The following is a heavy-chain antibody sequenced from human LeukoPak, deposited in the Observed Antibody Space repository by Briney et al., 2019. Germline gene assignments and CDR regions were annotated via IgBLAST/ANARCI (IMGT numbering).Heavy chain of an antibody. V-gene: IGHV4-59*08. Sequence: KPSETLSLTCTVSGGSISGYYWSWIRQPPGKGLEWIGYIYNSGSTNYNPSLKSRVTISLDTSKNQFCLKLSSVTAADTAVYYCARRGNDRWYFDYWGQGSLVTVSS. J-gene: IGHJ4*02. CDR3: ARRGNDRWYFDY. CDR1: GGSISGYY. D-gene: IGHD1-1*01. CDR2: IYNSGST.